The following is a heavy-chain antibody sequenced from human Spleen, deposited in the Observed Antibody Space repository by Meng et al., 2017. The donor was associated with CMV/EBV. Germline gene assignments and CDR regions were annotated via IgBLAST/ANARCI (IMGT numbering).Heavy chain of an antibody. V-gene: IGHV4-39*01. Sequence: SETLSLTCTVSGGSISSSSYYWGWIRQPPGKGLEWIGSIYYSGSTYYNPSLKSRVTISVDTSKNQFSLELSSVTAADTAVYYCARGWDEADAFDIWGQGTMVTVSS. CDR2: IYYSGST. D-gene: IGHD1-26*01. CDR3: ARGWDEADAFDI. CDR1: GGSISSSSYY. J-gene: IGHJ3*02.